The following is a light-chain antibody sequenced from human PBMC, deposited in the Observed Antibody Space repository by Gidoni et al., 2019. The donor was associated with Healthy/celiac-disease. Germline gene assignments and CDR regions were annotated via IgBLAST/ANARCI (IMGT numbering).Light chain of an antibody. CDR2: QDS. J-gene: IGLJ2*01. Sequence: SYELTQPPSVSVSPGQTASITCSGDKLGDKYACWYQQKPGQSPVLVIYQDSKLPSGIPERFSGSNSWNTATLTISGTQAMDEADYYCQAWDSSTAVFGGGTKLTVL. V-gene: IGLV3-1*01. CDR3: QAWDSSTAV. CDR1: KLGDKY.